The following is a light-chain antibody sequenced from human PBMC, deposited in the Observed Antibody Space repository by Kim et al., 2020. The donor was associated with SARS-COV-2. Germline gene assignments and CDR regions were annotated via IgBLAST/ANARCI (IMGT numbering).Light chain of an antibody. Sequence: SITISCTGTSSDVGTYNLVSWYQQHPGKAPKIMIYDVSKRPSGVSDRFSGSKYGNTAALTISGLQADDEADYYCCSYAGSSTYWVFGGGTQLTVL. V-gene: IGLV2-23*02. CDR2: DVS. J-gene: IGLJ3*02. CDR1: SSDVGTYNL. CDR3: CSYAGSSTYWV.